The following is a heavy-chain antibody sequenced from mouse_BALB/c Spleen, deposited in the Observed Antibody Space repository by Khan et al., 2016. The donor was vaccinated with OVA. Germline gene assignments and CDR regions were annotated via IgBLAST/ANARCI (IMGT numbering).Heavy chain of an antibody. CDR2: IWGGGGT. CDR3: TSAYYRYDAYYAMDY. D-gene: IGHD2-14*01. CDR1: GFSLSRYN. J-gene: IGHJ4*01. Sequence: QVQLKESGPGLVAPSQSLSITCTVSGFSLSRYNIHWVRQPPGKGLEWLGMIWGGGGTDYNSTLKSRLSISKDNSKSQVFLKLNSLQTDDTAMYXGTSAYYRYDAYYAMDYWGQGTSVTVSS. V-gene: IGHV2-6-4*01.